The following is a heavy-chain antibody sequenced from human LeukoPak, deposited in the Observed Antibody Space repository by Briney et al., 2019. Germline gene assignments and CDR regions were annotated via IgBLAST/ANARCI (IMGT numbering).Heavy chain of an antibody. D-gene: IGHD3-9*01. V-gene: IGHV5-51*01. Sequence: GESLKISCKGSGYSFISYWIGWVGQMPGKGLEWMGIIYPDDSDISYRPSLQGQVTISVDKSISTAYLQWSSLKASDTAMYYCARRWGTYDILTGYYRDQDAFDIWGQGTMVTVSS. CDR2: IYPDDSDI. CDR1: GYSFISYW. CDR3: ARRWGTYDILTGYYRDQDAFDI. J-gene: IGHJ3*02.